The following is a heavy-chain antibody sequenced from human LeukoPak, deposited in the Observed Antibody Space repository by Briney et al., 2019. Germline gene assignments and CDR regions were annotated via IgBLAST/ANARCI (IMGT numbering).Heavy chain of an antibody. Sequence: ASVKVSCKASGYTFTGYYMHWVRQAPGQGLEWMGWINPNSGGTNYAQKFRGRVTMTRDTSISTAYMELSRLRSDDTAVYYCARGASGYYDSSGYYPDFDYWGQGTLVTVSS. D-gene: IGHD3-22*01. CDR3: ARGASGYYDSSGYYPDFDY. J-gene: IGHJ4*02. CDR2: INPNSGGT. CDR1: GYTFTGYY. V-gene: IGHV1-2*02.